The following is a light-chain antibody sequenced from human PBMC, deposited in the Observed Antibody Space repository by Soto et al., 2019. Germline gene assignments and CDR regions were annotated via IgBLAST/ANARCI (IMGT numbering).Light chain of an antibody. J-gene: IGKJ2*01. CDR2: DVS. Sequence: SVLTQSPATLSLSPGERATLSCRASQSDGNYIAWYQQKPAQPPRPLIYDVSTRATGVPARFSGSGSGTDFTLTISSLEPEDFGVYHCQQRSSWPRMYTFGQGTKLEI. CDR3: QQRSSWPRMYT. CDR1: QSDGNY. V-gene: IGKV3-11*01.